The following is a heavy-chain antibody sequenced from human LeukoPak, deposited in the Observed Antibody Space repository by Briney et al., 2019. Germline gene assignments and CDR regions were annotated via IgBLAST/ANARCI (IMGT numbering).Heavy chain of an antibody. Sequence: SETLSLTCAVSGDSIGRGSYYWGWIRQPAGKAPEWIGRIFNTGSTSYNPSLKSRVTISVDTSKNQFSLNLRSVTAADTAVYYCATPRESSWLSSPFDRWGQGTLVTVSP. J-gene: IGHJ4*02. V-gene: IGHV4-61*02. CDR2: IFNTGST. D-gene: IGHD5-12*01. CDR3: ATPRESSWLSSPFDR. CDR1: GDSIGRGSYY.